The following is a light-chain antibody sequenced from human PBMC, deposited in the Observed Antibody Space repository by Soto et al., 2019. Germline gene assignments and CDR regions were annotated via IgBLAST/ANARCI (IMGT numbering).Light chain of an antibody. CDR3: QQRSNWPPIT. V-gene: IGKV3-11*01. Sequence: EIVLTQSPATLSLSPGERATLSCRASQSVSSYLAWYQQKPGQAPRLLIYDASNRATGIPARFSGSGSGTDFTLTISSLEPEDFAVYYCQQRSNWPPITFGQGXXLEIK. J-gene: IGKJ5*01. CDR1: QSVSSY. CDR2: DAS.